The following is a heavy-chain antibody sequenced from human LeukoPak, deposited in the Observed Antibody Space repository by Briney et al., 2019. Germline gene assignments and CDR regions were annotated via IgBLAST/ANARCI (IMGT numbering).Heavy chain of an antibody. CDR3: ARARWQQRYFDY. D-gene: IGHD6-13*01. V-gene: IGHV1-69*05. CDR2: IIPIFGTA. CDR1: GGTFSSYA. J-gene: IGHJ4*02. Sequence: ASVKVSCKASGGTFSSYAISWVRQAPGQGPEWMGGIIPIFGTANYAQKFQGRVTITTDESTSTAYMELSSLRSEDTAVYYCARARWQQRYFDYWGQGTLVTVSS.